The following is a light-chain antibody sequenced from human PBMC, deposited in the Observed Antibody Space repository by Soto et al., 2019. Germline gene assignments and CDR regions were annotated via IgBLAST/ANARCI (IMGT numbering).Light chain of an antibody. CDR1: QSISNY. V-gene: IGKV1-39*01. J-gene: IGKJ4*01. Sequence: DIQMTQSPSSLSASVGDRDTITCRASQSISNYLNWYQQKPGTAPKLLIYTASSLQSGVPSRFSGSGSGTDFTLTISSLQPEDFATYYCQQSHSTPLTFGGGTKVDIK. CDR3: QQSHSTPLT. CDR2: TAS.